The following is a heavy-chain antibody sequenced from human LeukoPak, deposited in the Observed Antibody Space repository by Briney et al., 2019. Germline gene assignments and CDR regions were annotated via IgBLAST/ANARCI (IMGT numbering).Heavy chain of an antibody. D-gene: IGHD5-12*01. CDR2: ISGSGGST. J-gene: IGHJ5*02. V-gene: IGHV3-23*01. Sequence: GGSLRLSCGASGFTLSSYAMSWVRQAPGKGLEWVSAISGSGGSTYYADSVKGRFTISRDNSKNTLYLQMNSLRAEDTAIYYCSKARRGYSGYDSSPFDPWGQGTLVTVSS. CDR1: GFTLSSYA. CDR3: SKARRGYSGYDSSPFDP.